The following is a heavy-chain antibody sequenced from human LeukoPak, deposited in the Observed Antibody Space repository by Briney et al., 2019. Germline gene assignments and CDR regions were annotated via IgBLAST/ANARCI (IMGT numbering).Heavy chain of an antibody. CDR2: IKSDGSST. J-gene: IGHJ6*02. V-gene: IGHV3-74*01. Sequence: GGSLRLSCAASGFTFSDFWMNWVRQAPGKGLVWVSRIKSDGSSTSYADSVKGRFTISRDNAKNTLYLQMNSLRAEDTAVYYCARVSIGDYYYYYGMDVWGQGTTVTVSS. CDR1: GFTFSDFW. CDR3: ARVSIGDYYYYYGMDV. D-gene: IGHD4-17*01.